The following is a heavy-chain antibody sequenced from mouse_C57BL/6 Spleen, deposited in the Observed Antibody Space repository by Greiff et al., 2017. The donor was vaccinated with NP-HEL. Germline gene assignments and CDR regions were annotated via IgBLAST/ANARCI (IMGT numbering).Heavy chain of an antibody. Sequence: EVQLVESGGGLVKPGGSLKLSCAASGFTFSSYAMSWVRQTPEKRLEWVATISDGGSYTYYPDNVKGRFTISRDNAKNNLYLQMSHLKSEDTAMYYCARDPYYGKGAMDYWGQGTSVTVSS. V-gene: IGHV5-4*01. CDR1: GFTFSSYA. CDR2: ISDGGSYT. CDR3: ARDPYYGKGAMDY. J-gene: IGHJ4*01. D-gene: IGHD1-1*01.